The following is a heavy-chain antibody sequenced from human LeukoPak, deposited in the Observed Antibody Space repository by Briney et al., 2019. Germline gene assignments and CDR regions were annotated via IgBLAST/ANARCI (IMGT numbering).Heavy chain of an antibody. D-gene: IGHD3-16*01. J-gene: IGHJ4*02. CDR3: AKDPDLAADYDVDY. CDR2: ISHDGRNK. V-gene: IGHV3-30*04. CDR1: GFTFRTFA. Sequence: GGSLRLSCAASGFTFRTFALLWVRQAPGKGLEWVAVISHDGRNKYYADSVKGRFTISRDNSKNSLYLQLNSLRAEDTAVYYCAKDPDLAADYDVDYWGQGALVTVSS.